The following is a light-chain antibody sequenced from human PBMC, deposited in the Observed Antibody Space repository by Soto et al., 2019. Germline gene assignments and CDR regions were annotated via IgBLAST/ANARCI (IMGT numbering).Light chain of an antibody. J-gene: IGKJ1*01. CDR2: GAS. CDR3: QQYNNWPRT. Sequence: EIVMPQSPATLSVSPGERATLSCRASQSVSSSLAWYQQKPGQATRLLIYGASTRATGIPARFSGSGSGIEFTLTISRLQSEDFAVYYCQQYNNWPRTFGQGTKVEIK. CDR1: QSVSSS. V-gene: IGKV3-15*01.